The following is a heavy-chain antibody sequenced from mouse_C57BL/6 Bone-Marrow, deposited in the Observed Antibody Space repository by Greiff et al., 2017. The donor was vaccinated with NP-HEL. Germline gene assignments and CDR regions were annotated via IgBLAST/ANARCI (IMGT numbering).Heavy chain of an antibody. V-gene: IGHV1-80*01. J-gene: IGHJ3*01. CDR2: IYPGDGDT. Sequence: QVQLQQSGAELVKPGASVKISCKASGYAFSSYWMNWVKQRPGKGLEWIGQIYPGDGDTNYNGKFKGKATLTADKSSSTAYMQLSSLTSEDSAVYFCAREEDLGRAFAYWGQGTLVTVSA. D-gene: IGHD4-1*01. CDR3: AREEDLGRAFAY. CDR1: GYAFSSYW.